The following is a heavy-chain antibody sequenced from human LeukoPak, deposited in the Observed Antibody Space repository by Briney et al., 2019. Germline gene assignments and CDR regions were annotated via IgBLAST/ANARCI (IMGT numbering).Heavy chain of an antibody. CDR1: GLTFSSYA. D-gene: IGHD3-10*01. J-gene: IGHJ3*02. CDR3: AKARLGSGTYSAFDI. CDR2: ITGSGTSI. V-gene: IGHV3-23*01. Sequence: GGPLRLLCDGCGLTFSSYAMRWLRQATGKGPEWVTTITGSGTSIYHADSVKGRFSISRDISQTTLFLQMNSLRAEDTARYYCAKARLGSGTYSAFDIWGQGTMVTVYS.